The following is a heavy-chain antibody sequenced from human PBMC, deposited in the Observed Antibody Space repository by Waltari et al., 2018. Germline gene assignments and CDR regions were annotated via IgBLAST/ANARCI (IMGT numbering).Heavy chain of an antibody. D-gene: IGHD2-2*01. CDR1: GYNFNAYY. CDR3: ARDLRDFIKLPPSLPDALYFDF. CDR2: IDPNTGGT. V-gene: IGHV1-2*02. J-gene: IGHJ4*02. Sequence: QVHLVQSGAEVKKPGASVKVSCKASGYNFNAYYIYCLRQIPGQGLEWMGWIDPNTGGTNYAQKFRGRAAMTRDTSIRTAYLELSGLTSADTAIYYCARDLRDFIKLPPSLPDALYFDFWGQGTLLTVSS.